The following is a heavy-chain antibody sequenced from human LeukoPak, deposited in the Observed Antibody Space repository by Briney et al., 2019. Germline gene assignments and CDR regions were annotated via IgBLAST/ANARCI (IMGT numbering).Heavy chain of an antibody. Sequence: GSLRLSCAASGFTFSDYWMHWVRQAPGKGLVWVSRINSDESSTTYADSVKGRFTISRDNAKNTLYLQVNSLRPEDTAVYYCARCFWGSSYYGMDVWAEGPRSPSPQ. CDR2: INSDESST. V-gene: IGHV3-74*01. CDR1: GFTFSDYW. J-gene: IGHJ6*04. CDR3: ARCFWGSSYYGMDV. D-gene: IGHD7-27*01.